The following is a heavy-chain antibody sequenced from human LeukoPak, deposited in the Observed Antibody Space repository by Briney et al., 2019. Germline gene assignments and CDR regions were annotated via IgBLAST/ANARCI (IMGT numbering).Heavy chain of an antibody. V-gene: IGHV3-53*01. D-gene: IGHD2-2*01. J-gene: IGHJ5*02. CDR3: AKRVVPAAIPSNWFDP. CDR1: GFTVSSNY. Sequence: PGGSLRLSCAASGFTVSSNYMSWVRQAPGKGLEWVSVIYSGGSTYYADSVKGRFTISRDNSKNTLYLQMNSLRAEDTAVYYCAKRVVPAAIPSNWFDPWGQGTLVTVSS. CDR2: IYSGGST.